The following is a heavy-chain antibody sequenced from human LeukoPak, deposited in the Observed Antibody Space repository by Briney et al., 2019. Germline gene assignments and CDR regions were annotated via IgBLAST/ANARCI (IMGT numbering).Heavy chain of an antibody. CDR3: ARDERYGYNTYYYYYGMDV. V-gene: IGHV4-61*08. D-gene: IGHD3-3*01. CDR1: GGSISSGGYY. J-gene: IGHJ6*02. Sequence: SETLSLTCTVSGGSISSGGYYWSWIRQPPGKGLEWIGYIYYSGSTNYNPSLKSRVTISVDTSKNQFSLKLSSVTAADTAVYYCARDERYGYNTYYYYYGMDVWGQGTTVTVSS. CDR2: IYYSGST.